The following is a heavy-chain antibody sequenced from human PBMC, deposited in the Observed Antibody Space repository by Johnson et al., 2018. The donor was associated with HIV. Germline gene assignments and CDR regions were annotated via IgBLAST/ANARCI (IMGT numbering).Heavy chain of an antibody. D-gene: IGHD4-17*01. Sequence: QVQLVESGGGVVQPGVSLRLSCAASGFTFSSYGMHWVRQAPGKGLEWVAFIRYDGSNKYYADSVKGRCTISRDNSKNTLYLQMNSLRAEDTAVDYCARDWDDYGDLGAFDIWGQGTVVTVSS. J-gene: IGHJ3*02. CDR3: ARDWDDYGDLGAFDI. CDR2: IRYDGSNK. V-gene: IGHV3-30*02. CDR1: GFTFSSYG.